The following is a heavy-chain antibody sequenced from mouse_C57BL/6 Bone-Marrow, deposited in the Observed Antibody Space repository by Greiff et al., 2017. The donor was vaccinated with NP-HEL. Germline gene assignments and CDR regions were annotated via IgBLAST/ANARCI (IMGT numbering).Heavy chain of an antibody. J-gene: IGHJ3*01. CDR3: ARGYYGYAASWFAY. CDR1: GYTFTGYW. Sequence: VKLMESGAELMKPWASVKLSCKATGYTFTGYWIEWVKQRPGHGLEWIGEILPGSGSTNYNEKFKGKATFTADTSSNTAYMQLSSLTTEDSDIYDCARGYYGYAASWFAYWGQGTLVTVSA. V-gene: IGHV1-9*01. D-gene: IGHD2-2*01. CDR2: ILPGSGST.